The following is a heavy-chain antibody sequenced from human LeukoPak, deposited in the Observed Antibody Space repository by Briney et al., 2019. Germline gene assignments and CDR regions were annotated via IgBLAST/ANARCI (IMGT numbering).Heavy chain of an antibody. D-gene: IGHD2-15*01. V-gene: IGHV1-2*02. J-gene: IGHJ4*02. CDR2: INPNSGGT. CDR1: GYTLTELP. CDR3: ASARSGFRYCSGGSCYSLDY. Sequence: ASVKVSCKVSGYTLTELPIHWVRQAPGQGLEWMGWINPNSGGTNYAQKFQGRVTMTRDTSISTAYMELSRLRSDDTAVYYCASARSGFRYCSGGSCYSLDYWGQGTLVTVSS.